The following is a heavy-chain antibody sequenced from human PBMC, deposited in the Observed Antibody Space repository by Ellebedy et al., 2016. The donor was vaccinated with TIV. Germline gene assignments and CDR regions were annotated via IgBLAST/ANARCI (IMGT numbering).Heavy chain of an antibody. CDR2: FYSGGST. J-gene: IGHJ4*02. CDR1: GFTVRSNY. CDR3: ARDSENGAALDY. Sequence: PGGSLRLSCAASGFTVRSNYMSWVRQAPGKGLEWVSVFYSGGSTYYADSVKGRFTISRDNSKNTLYLQMNSLRAEDTAVYYCARDSENGAALDYWGQGTLVTVSS. V-gene: IGHV3-53*01. D-gene: IGHD2-8*01.